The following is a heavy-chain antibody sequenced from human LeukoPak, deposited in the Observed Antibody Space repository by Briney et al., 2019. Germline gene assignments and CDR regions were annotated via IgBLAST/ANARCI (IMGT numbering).Heavy chain of an antibody. V-gene: IGHV5-51*01. Sequence: GESLKISCKGSGYSSTSYWIGWVRQMPGKGLEWMGIIYPGDSDTRYSPSFQGQVTISADKSISTAYLQWSSLKASDTAMYYCARQWYCSSTSCYMGDNWFDPWGQGTLVTVSS. J-gene: IGHJ5*02. D-gene: IGHD2-2*02. CDR2: IYPGDSDT. CDR3: ARQWYCSSTSCYMGDNWFDP. CDR1: GYSSTSYW.